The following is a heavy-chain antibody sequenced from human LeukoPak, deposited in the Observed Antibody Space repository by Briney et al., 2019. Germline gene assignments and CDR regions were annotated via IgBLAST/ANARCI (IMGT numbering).Heavy chain of an antibody. J-gene: IGHJ4*02. Sequence: SETLSLTCTVSGGSISSFYYTWIRQPPGKGLEWVGYIDSSGITNYNSSLNSRVPISLDTSQNQFSLKLNSVTAADTAVYYCATVASGWYPDYWGQGALVTVAS. V-gene: IGHV4-59*01. D-gene: IGHD6-19*01. CDR2: IDSSGIT. CDR1: GGSISSFY. CDR3: ATVASGWYPDY.